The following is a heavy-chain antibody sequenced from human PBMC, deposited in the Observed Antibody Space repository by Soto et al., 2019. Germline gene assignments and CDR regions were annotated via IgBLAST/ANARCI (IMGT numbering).Heavy chain of an antibody. Sequence: QVQLVESGGGVVQPGRSLRLSCAATGFTFSSYGMHWVRQAPGKGLEWVAVIWDDGSNKYYSDYVKCQFTISRDNSKNKLYLQMNSLRAEDTVVYYCARARDTAMVTSAWFDPWGQGTLVTVSS. D-gene: IGHD5-18*01. V-gene: IGHV3-33*01. J-gene: IGHJ5*02. CDR1: GFTFSSYG. CDR3: ARARDTAMVTSAWFDP. CDR2: IWDDGSNK.